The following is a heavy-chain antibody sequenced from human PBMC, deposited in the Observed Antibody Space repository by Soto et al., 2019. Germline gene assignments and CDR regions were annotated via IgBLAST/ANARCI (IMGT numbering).Heavy chain of an antibody. CDR3: VREYSGSYYYYGMAV. V-gene: IGHV1-3*01. D-gene: IGHD1-26*01. CDR1: GYTFTSYA. CDR2: INAGNGNT. Sequence: ASVKVSCKASGYTFTSYAMHWVRQAPGQRLEWMGWINAGNGNTKYSQKFQGRVTITRDTSASTAYMELSSLRSEDTAVYYWVREYSGSYYYYGMAVWGKGPTVTVSS. J-gene: IGHJ6*04.